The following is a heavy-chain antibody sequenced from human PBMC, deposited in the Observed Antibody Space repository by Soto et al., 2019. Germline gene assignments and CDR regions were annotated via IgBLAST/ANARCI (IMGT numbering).Heavy chain of an antibody. J-gene: IGHJ4*02. CDR2: IYYSGST. D-gene: IGHD1-26*01. V-gene: IGHV4-39*01. CDR1: GGSLSSSSYY. CDR3: ASGLVGATDY. Sequence: SETLSLTCTVAGGSLSSSSYYWGWIRQPPGKGLEWIGSIYYSGSTYYNPSLKSRVTISVDTSKNQFSLKLSSVTAADTAVYYCASGLVGATDYWGQGTLVTVSS.